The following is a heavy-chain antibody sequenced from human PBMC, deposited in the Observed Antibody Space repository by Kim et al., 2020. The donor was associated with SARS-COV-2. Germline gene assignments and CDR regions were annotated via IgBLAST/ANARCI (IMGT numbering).Heavy chain of an antibody. CDR2: ISSSIDDT. CDR1: GFTFSDYY. J-gene: IGHJ4*01. D-gene: IGHD6-13*01. V-gene: IGHV3-11*05. CDR3: ARVEYGSSSWYYFDY. Sequence: GGSLRLSCAASGFTFSDYYMSWIRQTPGKGLEWISYISSSIDDTKYADSVKGRFTISRDNAKNSLYLQMNSLRAEDTAVYYCARVEYGSSSWYYFDYWG.